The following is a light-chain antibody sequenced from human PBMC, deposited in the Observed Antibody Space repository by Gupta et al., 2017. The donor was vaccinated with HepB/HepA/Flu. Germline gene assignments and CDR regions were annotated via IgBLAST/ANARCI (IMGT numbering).Light chain of an antibody. V-gene: IGKV1-33*01. CDR2: DAS. CDR3: QHVDNLPIT. CDR1: QDINNY. J-gene: IGKJ3*01. Sequence: DIQMTQSPSSLSASVGDRVTITCQASQDINNYLNWYQQKPGKAPKLLISDASTLETGVPPRFSGRGSGTNFTLTINSRQPEDFATYFCQHVDNLPITFGHGTKVDIK.